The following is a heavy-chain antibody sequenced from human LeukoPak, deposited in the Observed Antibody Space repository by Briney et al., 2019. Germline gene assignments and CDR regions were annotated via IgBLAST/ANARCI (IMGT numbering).Heavy chain of an antibody. J-gene: IGHJ4*02. V-gene: IGHV3-7*01. CDR1: GFTFSNYG. D-gene: IGHD3-22*01. Sequence: PGGSLRLSCPASGFTFSNYGMNWVRQAPGKGLEWVANIKKDGSEKYYVDSVKGRFTISRDNAKNSLYLQMNSLRAEDTAVYYCARDLYRIVVVPHYFDYWGQGTLVTVSS. CDR3: ARDLYRIVVVPHYFDY. CDR2: IKKDGSEK.